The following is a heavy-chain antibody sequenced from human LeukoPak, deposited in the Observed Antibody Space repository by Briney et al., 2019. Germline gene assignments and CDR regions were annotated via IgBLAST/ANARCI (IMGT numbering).Heavy chain of an antibody. Sequence: PGGSLRLSCAVSGFTFDDYAMHWVRQAPGKGLEWVSGISWNSDSIGYADSVKGRFTISRDNAKNSLYLQMNSLRAEDMALYYCAKSPLSNIAARLFDYWGQGTLVTVSS. CDR1: GFTFDDYA. CDR2: ISWNSDSI. V-gene: IGHV3-9*03. J-gene: IGHJ4*02. CDR3: AKSPLSNIAARLFDY. D-gene: IGHD6-6*01.